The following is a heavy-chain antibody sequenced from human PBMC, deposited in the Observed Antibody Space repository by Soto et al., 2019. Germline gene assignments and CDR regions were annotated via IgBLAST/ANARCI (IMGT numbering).Heavy chain of an antibody. D-gene: IGHD3-3*01. Sequence: QVQLVQSGAEVKKPGSSVKVSCKASGGTFSSYAISWVRQAPGQGLEWMGGIIPIFGTANYAQKFQGRVTIAADEYTSTAYMELSCLRSEDTAVYYCGRNTIFGVRHYYYYGMDVWGQGTTVTVSS. V-gene: IGHV1-69*19. CDR2: IIPIFGTA. J-gene: IGHJ6*02. CDR3: GRNTIFGVRHYYYYGMDV. CDR1: GGTFSSYA.